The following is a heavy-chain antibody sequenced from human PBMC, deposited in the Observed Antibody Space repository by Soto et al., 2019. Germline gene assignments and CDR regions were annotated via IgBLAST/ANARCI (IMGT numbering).Heavy chain of an antibody. V-gene: IGHV1-18*01. CDR2: ISAYNGNT. Sequence: ASVKVSCKASGYTFTSYGISWVRQAPGQGLEWMGWISAYNGNTNYAQKLQGRVTMTTDTSTSTAYMELRSLRSDDTAVYYCARLGYCSSTSCYMLVYYYYGIDVWGQGTTVTVSS. J-gene: IGHJ6*02. CDR3: ARLGYCSSTSCYMLVYYYYGIDV. D-gene: IGHD2-2*02. CDR1: GYTFTSYG.